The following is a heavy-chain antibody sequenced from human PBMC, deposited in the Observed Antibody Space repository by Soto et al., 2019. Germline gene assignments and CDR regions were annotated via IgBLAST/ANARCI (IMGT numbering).Heavy chain of an antibody. D-gene: IGHD6-19*01. CDR3: ARRASGWFFDS. Sequence: EVQLLESGGGLVQPGGSLRLSCAASGFTFSSYAMSWVRQAPGKGLEWVSAISGSGGSTYYAASVKGRFTISRDNAKNTRYLQMNSLRAEDTAVYYCARRASGWFFDSWGQGTLVTVSS. V-gene: IGHV3-23*01. J-gene: IGHJ4*02. CDR2: ISGSGGST. CDR1: GFTFSSYA.